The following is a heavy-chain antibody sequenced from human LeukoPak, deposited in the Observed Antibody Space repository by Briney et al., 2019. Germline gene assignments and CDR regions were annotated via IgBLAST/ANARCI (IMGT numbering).Heavy chain of an antibody. J-gene: IGHJ6*03. D-gene: IGHD3-9*01. CDR3: AKVVRGLLTGYKRYYYYMDV. CDR1: GFTFSSYG. CDR2: ISGNGGDT. V-gene: IGHV3-23*01. Sequence: GGTLRLSCAASGFTFSSYGMSWVRQAPGKGLEWVSAISGNGGDTFYADSVKGRFTNSRDNSKNTLYLQMNSLRAEDTAVYYCAKVVRGLLTGYKRYYYYMDVWGKGTTVTISS.